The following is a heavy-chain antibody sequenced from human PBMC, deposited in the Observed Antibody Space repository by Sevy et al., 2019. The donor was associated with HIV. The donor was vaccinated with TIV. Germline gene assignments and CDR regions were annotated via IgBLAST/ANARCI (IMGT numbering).Heavy chain of an antibody. V-gene: IGHV3-23*01. D-gene: IGHD3-10*01. CDR2: ISGSGGSP. J-gene: IGHJ4*02. CDR3: ARPSGGRGAQLDY. Sequence: GGSLRLSCAASGFTISRYAMSWVRQAPGKGLEWVSAISGSGGSPYYADSVKGRFTISRDNSKNTLYLQMNSLRAEDTAVYYCARPSGGRGAQLDYWGQGTLVTVSS. CDR1: GFTISRYA.